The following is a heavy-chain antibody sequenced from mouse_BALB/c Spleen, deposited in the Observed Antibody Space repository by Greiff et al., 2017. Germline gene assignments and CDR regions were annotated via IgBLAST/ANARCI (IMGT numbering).Heavy chain of an antibody. V-gene: IGHV1-9*01. CDR1: CYTFSSYC. J-gene: IGHJ4*01. CDR2: ILPGSGST. CDR3: ARRPDYYAMDY. Sequence: QVQLQQSGAELMKPGASVTISCKATCYTFSSYCIEWVKQRPGHGLEWIGEILPGSGSTNYNEKFKGKATFTADTSSNTAYMQLSSLTSEDSAVYYCARRPDYYAMDYWGQGTSVTVSS.